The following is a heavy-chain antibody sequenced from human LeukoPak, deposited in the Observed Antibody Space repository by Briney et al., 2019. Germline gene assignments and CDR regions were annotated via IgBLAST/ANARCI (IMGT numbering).Heavy chain of an antibody. CDR2: IYYSGST. J-gene: IGHJ4*02. D-gene: IGHD3-22*01. Sequence: PSETLSLTCTVSGGSISSGGYYWSWIRQHPGKGLEWIGYIYYSGSTYYNPSLKSRVTISVDTSKNQFSLKLSSVTAADTAVYHCARGNPYYYDSSGPPFDYWGQGTLVTVSS. V-gene: IGHV4-31*03. CDR3: ARGNPYYYDSSGPPFDY. CDR1: GGSISSGGYY.